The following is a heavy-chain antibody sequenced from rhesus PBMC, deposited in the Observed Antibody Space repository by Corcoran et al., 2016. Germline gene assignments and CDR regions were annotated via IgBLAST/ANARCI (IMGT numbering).Heavy chain of an antibody. CDR2: GDPEYGKI. CDR3: ARELELLSGFDV. CDR1: GYTFTELS. V-gene: IGHV1-156*01. Sequence: EVQLVQSGAEVKKPGASVKVSCKVSGYTFTELSMHWVRQAPGKGLEWKGGGDPEYGKIKNDEKVQGRSTMTEGTSTDTAYMELRSLRSEDTAVYYCARELELLSGFDVWGPGVLVTVSS. D-gene: IGHD1-1*01. J-gene: IGHJ5-1*01.